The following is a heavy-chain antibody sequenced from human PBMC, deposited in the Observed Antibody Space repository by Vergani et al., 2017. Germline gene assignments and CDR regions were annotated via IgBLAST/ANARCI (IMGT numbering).Heavy chain of an antibody. J-gene: IGHJ4*02. CDR1: GFTFSGSA. CDR3: ARSLIYYGAGSPDY. Sequence: EVQLVESGGGLVQPGGSLTLSCAASGFTFSGSAMHWVRQTSGKGLEWIGRIRDKTYNYATAYAVSVKGRFSISRDDSKKTAYLQMNRLTIEDTAVYYCARSLIYYGAGSPDYWGQGTLVTVSS. CDR2: IRDKTYNYAT. V-gene: IGHV3-73*02. D-gene: IGHD3-10*01.